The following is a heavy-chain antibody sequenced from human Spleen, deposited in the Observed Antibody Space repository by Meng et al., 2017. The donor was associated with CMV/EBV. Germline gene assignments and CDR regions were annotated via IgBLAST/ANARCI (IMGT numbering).Heavy chain of an antibody. CDR3: ARGVEPGTWWFDP. CDR1: GYTFTGYY. J-gene: IGHJ5*02. Sequence: ASVKVSCKASGYTFTGYYMHWVRQAPGQELEWMGWINPNSGGTNYAQKFQGRVTMTRDTSISTAYMELSRLRSDDTAVYYCARGVEPGTWWFDPWGQGTLVTVSS. D-gene: IGHD1/OR15-1a*01. CDR2: INPNSGGT. V-gene: IGHV1-2*02.